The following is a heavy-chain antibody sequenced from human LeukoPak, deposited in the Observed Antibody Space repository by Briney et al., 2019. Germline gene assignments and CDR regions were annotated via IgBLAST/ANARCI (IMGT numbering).Heavy chain of an antibody. J-gene: IGHJ4*02. Sequence: ASVKVSCKASGYTFTSYDINWVRQATGQGLGWMGWMNPNSGNTGYAQKFQGRVTMTRNTSISTAYMELRSLRSDDTAVYYCARADSSGYLGFDYWGQGPLVTVSS. CDR1: GYTFTSYD. D-gene: IGHD3-22*01. CDR2: MNPNSGNT. V-gene: IGHV1-8*01. CDR3: ARADSSGYLGFDY.